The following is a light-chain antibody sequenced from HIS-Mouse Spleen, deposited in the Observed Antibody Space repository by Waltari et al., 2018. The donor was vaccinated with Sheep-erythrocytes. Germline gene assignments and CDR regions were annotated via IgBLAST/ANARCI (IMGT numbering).Light chain of an antibody. CDR1: SLRSYY. CDR3: GTWDSSLSAGV. V-gene: IGLV3-19*01. CDR2: GKN. Sequence: SSELTQDPAVSVALGQTVRITCQGDSLRSYYASWYQQKPGQAPVLVIYGKNNRPSGIPDRFSGSQSGTSATLGITGLRTGDEADYYCGTWDSSLSAGVFGGGTKLTVL. J-gene: IGLJ3*02.